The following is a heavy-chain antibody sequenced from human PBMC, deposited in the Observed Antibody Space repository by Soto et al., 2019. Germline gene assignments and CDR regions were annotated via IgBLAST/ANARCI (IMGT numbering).Heavy chain of an antibody. Sequence: SETLSLTCAVYGGSFSGYYWSWIRQPPGKGLEWIGEINHSGSTNYNPSLKSRVTISVDTSKNQFSLKLSSVTAADTAVYYCARGRVTPYYYYCDGMDVWGQGTTVTVSS. J-gene: IGHJ6*02. V-gene: IGHV4-34*01. D-gene: IGHD5-18*01. CDR2: INHSGST. CDR1: GGSFSGYY. CDR3: ARGRVTPYYYYCDGMDV.